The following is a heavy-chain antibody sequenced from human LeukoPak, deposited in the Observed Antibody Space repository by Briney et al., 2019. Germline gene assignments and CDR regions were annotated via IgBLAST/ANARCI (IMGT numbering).Heavy chain of an antibody. J-gene: IGHJ4*02. CDR1: GDSISSSSYY. Sequence: PSETLSLTCAVSGDSISSSSYYWGWIRQPPGKGLEWIGEINHSGSTNYNPSLKSRVTISVDTSKNQFSLKLSSVTAADTAVYYCARSRIRYSSSPFDYWGQGTLVTVSS. CDR2: INHSGST. V-gene: IGHV4-39*07. D-gene: IGHD6-13*01. CDR3: ARSRIRYSSSPFDY.